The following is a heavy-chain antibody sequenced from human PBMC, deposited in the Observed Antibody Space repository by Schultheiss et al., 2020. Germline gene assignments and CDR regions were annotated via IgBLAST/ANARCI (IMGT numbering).Heavy chain of an antibody. CDR2: ISSSGSTI. Sequence: GGSLRLSCAASGFTVSSNYMSWVRQAPGKGLEWVSYISSSGSTIYYADSVKGRFTISRDNAKNTLYLQMNSLRAEDTAVYYCAKEGIAVAGGSFYYMDVWGKGTTVTVSS. J-gene: IGHJ6*03. CDR1: GFTVSSNY. CDR3: AKEGIAVAGGSFYYMDV. V-gene: IGHV3-48*01. D-gene: IGHD6-19*01.